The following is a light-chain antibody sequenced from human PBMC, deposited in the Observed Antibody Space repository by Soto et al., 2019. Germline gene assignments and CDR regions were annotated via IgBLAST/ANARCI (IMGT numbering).Light chain of an antibody. CDR3: QQRSKWPPVT. V-gene: IGKV3-11*01. CDR1: QSVSSS. CDR2: DAS. Sequence: EIVLTQSPATLSLSPGERATLSCRASQSVSSSLAWYQQTPGQAPRLLIYDASNRATGIPARFSGSGSETDFTLTTTSLEPEHFAVYYCQQRSKWPPVTFGGGTKV. J-gene: IGKJ4*01.